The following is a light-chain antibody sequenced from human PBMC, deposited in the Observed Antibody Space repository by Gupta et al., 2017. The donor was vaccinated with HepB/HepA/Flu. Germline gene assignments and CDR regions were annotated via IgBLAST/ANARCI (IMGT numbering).Light chain of an antibody. CDR1: KLWDKY. J-gene: IGLJ2*01. CDR3: QAWDSSAVV. Sequence: SYELTQPPSVSVSPGQTASITCSGDKLWDKYACWYQQKPGQSPVLVIYKDSKRPSGIPDRFSGSKSGNTGTLTISGTQAMDEADYYFQAWDSSAVVFGGGTTLTVL. V-gene: IGLV3-1*01. CDR2: KDS.